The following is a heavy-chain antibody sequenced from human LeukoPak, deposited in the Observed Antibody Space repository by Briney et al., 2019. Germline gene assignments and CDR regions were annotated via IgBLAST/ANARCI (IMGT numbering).Heavy chain of an antibody. J-gene: IGHJ4*02. CDR3: SPYRRYCSGGSCYLYDY. V-gene: IGHV4-39*01. CDR1: GGSISSSSYY. CDR2: IYYSGST. Sequence: SETLSLTCTVSGGSISSSSYYWGWIRQPPGKVLEWIGSIYYSGSTYYNPSLKSRVTISVDTSKNQFSLKLSSVTDADTTVYYRSPYRRYCSGGSCYLYDYWGQGTLVAVSS. D-gene: IGHD2-15*01.